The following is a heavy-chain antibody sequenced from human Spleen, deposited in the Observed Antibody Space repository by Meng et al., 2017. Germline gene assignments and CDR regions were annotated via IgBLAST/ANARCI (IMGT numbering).Heavy chain of an antibody. D-gene: IGHD6-13*01. CDR1: GGTFGSYT. V-gene: IGHV1-69*04. J-gene: IGHJ4*02. Sequence: SVKVSCKASGGTFGSYTISWVRQAPGQGLEWMGRIIPILGIANYAQKFQGRVTITADKSTSTAYMELSSLRSEDTAVYYCARESPPGIAAAGNDYWGQGALVTVSS. CDR2: IIPILGIA. CDR3: ARESPPGIAAAGNDY.